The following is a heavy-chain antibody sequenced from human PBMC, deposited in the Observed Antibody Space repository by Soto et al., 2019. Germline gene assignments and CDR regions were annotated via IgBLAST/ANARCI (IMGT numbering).Heavy chain of an antibody. CDR1: GGSISSGGYY. CDR2: IYYSGST. CDR3: ARALPRDSRGYYYYGMDL. D-gene: IGHD6-13*01. Sequence: QVQLQESGPGLVKPSQTLSLTCTVSGGSISSGGYYWSWIRQHPGKGMEWIGYIYYSGSTYYNPSLKSRVIISVDTSKNQFSLKLRSVTAADTAVYYCARALPRDSRGYYYYGMDLWGQGTTVTVSS. V-gene: IGHV4-31*03. J-gene: IGHJ6*02.